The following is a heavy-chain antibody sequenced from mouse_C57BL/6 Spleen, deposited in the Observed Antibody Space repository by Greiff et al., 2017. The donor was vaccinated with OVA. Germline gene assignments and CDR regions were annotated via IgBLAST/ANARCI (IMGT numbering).Heavy chain of an antibody. CDR2: IYPGSGST. J-gene: IGHJ2*01. V-gene: IGHV1-55*01. CDR3: AREGGPCDD. CDR1: GYTFTSYW. D-gene: IGHD1-1*02. Sequence: QVQLQQPGAELVKPGASVTMSCKASGYTFTSYWITWVKQRPGQGLEWIGDIYPGSGSTNYNEKFKSKATLTVDTSSSTAYMQRSSLTSEDSAVYYCAREGGPCDDWGQGTTLTVSS.